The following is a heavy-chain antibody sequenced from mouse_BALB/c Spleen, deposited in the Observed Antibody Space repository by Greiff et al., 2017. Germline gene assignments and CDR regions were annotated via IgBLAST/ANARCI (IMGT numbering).Heavy chain of an antibody. V-gene: IGHV1-4*01. J-gene: IGHJ3*01. D-gene: IGHD1-1*01. CDR3: ARGGSVSAWFAY. Sequence: QVHVKQSGAELARPGASVKMSCKASGYTFTSYTMHWVKQRPGQGLEWIGYINPSSGYTNYNQKFKDKATLTADKSSSTAYMQLSSLTSEDSAVYYCARGGSVSAWFAYWGQGTLVTVSA. CDR2: INPSSGYT. CDR1: GYTFTSYT.